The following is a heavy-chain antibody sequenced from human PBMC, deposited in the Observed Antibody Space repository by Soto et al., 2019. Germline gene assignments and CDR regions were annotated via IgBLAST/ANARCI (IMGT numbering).Heavy chain of an antibody. CDR2: VYYSGGT. V-gene: IGHV4-39*01. J-gene: IGHJ4*02. CDR3: GRLEGLATISYYFDY. Sequence: PSWTLSLTCTASGGSVRSSSYYLCWVSQPPGKGLEWIGSVYYSGGTYYNPSLESRVTISVDKSKNQFSLKLMSLSAADTAVYYCGRLEGLATISYYFDYWGQGALVTVSS. CDR1: GGSVRSSSYY. D-gene: IGHD3-9*01.